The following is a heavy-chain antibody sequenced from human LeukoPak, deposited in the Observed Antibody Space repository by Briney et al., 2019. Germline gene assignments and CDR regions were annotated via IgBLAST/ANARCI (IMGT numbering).Heavy chain of an antibody. CDR1: GGSISGYY. CDR3: ARRARATGGGDYFDY. Sequence: SETLSLTCTVSGGSISGYYWTWIRQPPGKGLEWIGYIYYSGNTNYNPSLKSRVTISLDTSKNQFSLQLRSVTAADTAVYYCARRARATGGGDYFDYWGQGTLVTVSS. CDR2: IYYSGNT. V-gene: IGHV4-59*08. J-gene: IGHJ4*02. D-gene: IGHD2-15*01.